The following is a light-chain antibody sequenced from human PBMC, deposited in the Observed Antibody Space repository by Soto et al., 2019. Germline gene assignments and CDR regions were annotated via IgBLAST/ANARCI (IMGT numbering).Light chain of an antibody. V-gene: IGLV2-14*01. Sequence: QSAPAQPASVSGSPGQSITVSCTGTSGDVGASDYVSWYQHHPGKAPKAIIYEVKNRPSGVSSRFSGSKSANTASLTISGLQAEDEADYYCSSFTTSTTLYVFGTGTKVTVL. CDR2: EVK. CDR3: SSFTTSTTLYV. CDR1: SGDVGASDY. J-gene: IGLJ1*01.